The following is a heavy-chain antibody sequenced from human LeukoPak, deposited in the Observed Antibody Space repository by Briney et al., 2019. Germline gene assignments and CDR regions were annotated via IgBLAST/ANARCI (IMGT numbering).Heavy chain of an antibody. CDR2: ISSSGSYI. D-gene: IGHD2-2*01. V-gene: IGHV3-21*01. Sequence: PGGSLRLSCAVSGFTFSSYSMNWVRQAPGKGLEWVSSISSSGSYIYYADSVKGRFTISRDNAKNSLYLQMNSLRAEDTAVYYCARGSYGDAFDIWGQGTMVTVSS. CDR3: ARGSYGDAFDI. J-gene: IGHJ3*02. CDR1: GFTFSSYS.